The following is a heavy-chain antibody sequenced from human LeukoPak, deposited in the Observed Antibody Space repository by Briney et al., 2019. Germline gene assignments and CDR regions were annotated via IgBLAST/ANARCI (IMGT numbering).Heavy chain of an antibody. Sequence: SETLSLTCTDSGGSISSSSYYWGWIRQPPGKGLEGIGSIYYSGSTYYNPSLKSRVTISVDTSKNQFSLKLSSVTAADTAVYYCARDQVAIVATTNWFDPWGQGTLVTVSS. CDR1: GGSISSSSYY. D-gene: IGHD5-12*01. V-gene: IGHV4-39*07. CDR3: ARDQVAIVATTNWFDP. CDR2: IYYSGST. J-gene: IGHJ5*02.